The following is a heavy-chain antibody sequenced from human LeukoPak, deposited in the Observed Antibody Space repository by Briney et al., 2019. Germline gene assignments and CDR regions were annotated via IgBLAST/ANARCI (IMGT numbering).Heavy chain of an antibody. CDR1: GGSFSGYY. J-gene: IGHJ4*02. Sequence: SETLSLTCAVYGGSFSGYYWSWICQPPGKGLEWIGEINHSGSTNYNPSLKSRVTISVDTSKNQFSLKLSSVTAADTAVYYCARPQGSSSSFHYWGQGTLVTVSS. V-gene: IGHV4-34*01. CDR3: ARPQGSSSSFHY. D-gene: IGHD6-13*01. CDR2: INHSGST.